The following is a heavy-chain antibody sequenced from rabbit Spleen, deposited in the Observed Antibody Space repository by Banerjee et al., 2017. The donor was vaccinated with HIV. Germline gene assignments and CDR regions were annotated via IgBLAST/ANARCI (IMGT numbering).Heavy chain of an antibody. CDR3: ARSTYGYDDYGDLYYAAMDL. CDR1: GFDFSSSYY. V-gene: IGHV1S45*01. J-gene: IGHJ6*01. D-gene: IGHD2-1*01. CDR2: IDTASVNT. Sequence: QQQLEESGGGLVKPGGSLTLTCKASGFDFSSSYYMCWVRQAPGKGLELIACIDTASVNTADATWAKGRFTISKTSSTTVTLQMTSLTAADTATYFCARSTYGYDDYGDLYYAAMDLWGPGTLVTVS.